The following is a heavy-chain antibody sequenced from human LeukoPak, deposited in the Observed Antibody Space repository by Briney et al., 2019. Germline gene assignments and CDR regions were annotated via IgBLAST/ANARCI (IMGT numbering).Heavy chain of an antibody. CDR2: ISGSGGST. V-gene: IGHV3-23*01. Sequence: PGGSLRLSCAASGFTFSSYAMSWVRQAPGKGLGWVSAISGSGGSTYYADSVKGRFTISRDNSKNTLYLQMNSLRAEDTAVYYCAKVGGSYYELDYWGQGTLVTVSS. D-gene: IGHD1-26*01. J-gene: IGHJ4*02. CDR3: AKVGGSYYELDY. CDR1: GFTFSSYA.